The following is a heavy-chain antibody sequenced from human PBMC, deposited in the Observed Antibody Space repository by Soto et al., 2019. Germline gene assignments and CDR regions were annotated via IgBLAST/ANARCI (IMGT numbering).Heavy chain of an antibody. CDR1: GYTFTSYY. CDR2: INPSGGST. Sequence: ASVKGSCKASGYTFTSYYMHWVRQAPGQGLEWMGIINPSGGSTSYAQKFQGRVTMTRDTSTSTVYMELSSLRSEDTALYYCAREGNPYIVVVVAAPSWFDTWGQGTLVTVSS. V-gene: IGHV1-46*01. D-gene: IGHD2-15*01. CDR3: AREGNPYIVVVVAAPSWFDT. J-gene: IGHJ5*02.